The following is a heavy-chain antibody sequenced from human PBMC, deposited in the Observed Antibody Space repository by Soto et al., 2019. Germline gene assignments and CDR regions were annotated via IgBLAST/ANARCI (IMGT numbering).Heavy chain of an antibody. Sequence: ASVKVSCKASGYTFSNYDISWVRQATGQGLEWMGWMNPNSGNRGYAQKFQGRVTMTRDTSITTAYLELSSLISEDTAIYYCARAIRDQLLSDNWGQGTPVNGSS. V-gene: IGHV1-8*01. D-gene: IGHD2-2*01. CDR2: MNPNSGNR. J-gene: IGHJ4*02. CDR1: GYTFSNYD. CDR3: ARAIRDQLLSDN.